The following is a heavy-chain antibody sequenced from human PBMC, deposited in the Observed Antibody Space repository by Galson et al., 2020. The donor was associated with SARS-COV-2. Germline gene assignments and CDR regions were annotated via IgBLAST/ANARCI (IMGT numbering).Heavy chain of an antibody. CDR1: GFTFSCYD. Sequence: TGGSLRLSCAASGFTFSCYDMHWVRQATGKGLEWVSAIGTAGDTYYPGSVKGRFTISRENAKNSLYLQMNSLRAGDTAVYYCARAKAGDSYYYGSGSYFFDYWGQGTLVTVSS. V-gene: IGHV3-13*01. D-gene: IGHD3-10*01. CDR2: IGTAGDT. CDR3: ARAKAGDSYYYGSGSYFFDY. J-gene: IGHJ4*02.